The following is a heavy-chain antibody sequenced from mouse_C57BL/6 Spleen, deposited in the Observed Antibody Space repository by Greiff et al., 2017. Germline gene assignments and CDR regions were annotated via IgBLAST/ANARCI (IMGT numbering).Heavy chain of an antibody. V-gene: IGHV1-69*01. D-gene: IGHD1-1*01. J-gene: IGHJ3*01. Sequence: QVQLQQPGAELVMPGASVKLSCKASGYTFTSYWMHWVKQRPGQGLEWIGEIDPSDSYTNYNQKFKGKSTLTVDKSSSTAYMQLSSLTSEDSAVXYCARPTTVRGFAYWGQGTLVTVSA. CDR3: ARPTTVRGFAY. CDR2: IDPSDSYT. CDR1: GYTFTSYW.